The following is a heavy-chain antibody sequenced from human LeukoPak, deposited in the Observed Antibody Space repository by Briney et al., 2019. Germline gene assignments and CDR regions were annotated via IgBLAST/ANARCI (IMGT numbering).Heavy chain of an antibody. J-gene: IGHJ4*02. CDR1: GGSVSSGTYY. D-gene: IGHD1-1*01. Sequence: SETLSLTCTVSGGSVSSGTYYWSWIRQPPGKGLEWIGYIYYSGSTNYNPSLKSRVTISIDTSKNQFSLKLSSVTAADTTVYYCARDRVRGNANPYFDYWGQGTLVTVSS. CDR3: ARDRVRGNANPYFDY. CDR2: IYYSGST. V-gene: IGHV4-61*01.